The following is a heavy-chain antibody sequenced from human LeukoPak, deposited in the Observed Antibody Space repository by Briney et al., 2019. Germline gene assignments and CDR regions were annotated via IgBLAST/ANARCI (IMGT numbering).Heavy chain of an antibody. CDR3: VKGRISEDGLDF. CDR2: ISGSGGSS. CDR1: GFTFTSYA. D-gene: IGHD6-13*01. V-gene: IGHV3-23*01. Sequence: GGSLRLSCAASGFTFTSYAMSWVRQAPGKGLEWVSAISGSGGSSYYADSVKGRFTISRDNSKNMLYLQMNSLRAEDTAVYYCVKGRISEDGLDFWGQGTLVTVSS. J-gene: IGHJ4*02.